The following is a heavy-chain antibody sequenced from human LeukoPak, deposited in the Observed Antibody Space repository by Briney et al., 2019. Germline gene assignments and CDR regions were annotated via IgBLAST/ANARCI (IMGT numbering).Heavy chain of an antibody. J-gene: IGHJ4*02. CDR1: GYTFTGYY. D-gene: IGHD3-22*01. CDR2: ISAYNGNT. CDR3: ARVPYAHDSSGYYFDY. V-gene: IGHV1-18*04. Sequence: GASVKVSCKASGYTFTGYYMHWVRQAPGQGLEWMGWISAYNGNTNYAQKLQGRVTMTTDTSTSTAYMELRSLRSDDTAVYYCARVPYAHDSSGYYFDYWGQGTLVTVSS.